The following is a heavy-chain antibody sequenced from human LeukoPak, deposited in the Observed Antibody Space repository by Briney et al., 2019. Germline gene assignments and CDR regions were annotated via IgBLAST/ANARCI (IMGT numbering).Heavy chain of an antibody. Sequence: PGGSLRLSCAASGFTFSDYWMHWVRQAPGKGLVWVSRINPDGSSASYADSVKGRFTISRDNAKNTLYLQMNSLRAEDTAVYYCAIFKVTVTSIPWGQGTLVTVSS. V-gene: IGHV3-74*01. CDR2: INPDGSSA. CDR3: AIFKVTVTSIP. CDR1: GFTFSDYW. D-gene: IGHD4-11*01. J-gene: IGHJ5*02.